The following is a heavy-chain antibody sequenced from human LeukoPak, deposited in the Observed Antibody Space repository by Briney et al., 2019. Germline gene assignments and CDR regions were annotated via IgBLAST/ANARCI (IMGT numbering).Heavy chain of an antibody. Sequence: SETLSLTCTVSGGSISGYYWSWIRQPPGKGLEWIGYIYYSGSTNYNPSLKSRVTISVDTSKNQFSLNLSSVTAADTAVYYCARLIAAVGTCYFDYWGQGTLVTVSS. CDR2: IYYSGST. D-gene: IGHD6-13*01. CDR3: ARLIAAVGTCYFDY. V-gene: IGHV4-59*01. J-gene: IGHJ4*02. CDR1: GGSISGYY.